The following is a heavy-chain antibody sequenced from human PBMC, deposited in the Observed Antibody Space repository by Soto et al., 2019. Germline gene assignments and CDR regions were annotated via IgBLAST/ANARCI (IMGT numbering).Heavy chain of an antibody. J-gene: IGHJ4*02. D-gene: IGHD6-13*01. CDR2: IHSSGST. CDR3: ARPKSGTAVAGYDY. CDR1: GGSISSSGHY. V-gene: IGHV4-39*01. Sequence: QLQLQESGPGLVKPSETLSLTCTASGGSISSSGHYWAWIRQPPGKGLEWIGSIHSSGSTYYNPSLKSRLTISVDTSKNQFSLRVSSVTAADTAVYYCARPKSGTAVAGYDYWGQGTLVTVSS.